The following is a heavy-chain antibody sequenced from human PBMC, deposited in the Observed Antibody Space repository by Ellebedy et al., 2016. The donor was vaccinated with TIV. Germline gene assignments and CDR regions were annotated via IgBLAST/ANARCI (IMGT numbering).Heavy chain of an antibody. J-gene: IGHJ6*03. V-gene: IGHV3-33*01. CDR1: GFTFSSYG. Sequence: GESLKISXAASGFTFSSYGMHWVRQAPGKGLEWVAVIWYDGSNKYYADSVKGRFTISRDNSKNTLYLQMNSLRAEDTAVYYCARDTDYVGYYYYYMDVWGKGTTVTVSS. D-gene: IGHD4-17*01. CDR3: ARDTDYVGYYYYYMDV. CDR2: IWYDGSNK.